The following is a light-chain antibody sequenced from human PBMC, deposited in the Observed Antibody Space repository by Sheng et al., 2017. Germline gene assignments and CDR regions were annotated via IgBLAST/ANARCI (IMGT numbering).Light chain of an antibody. CDR1: QSISSW. V-gene: IGKV1-5*03. J-gene: IGKJ1*01. CDR2: KAS. CDR3: QQYNSYSWT. Sequence: IQMTQSPSTLSASVGDRVTITCRASQSISSWLAWYQQKPGKAPKLLIYKASSLESGVPSRFSGSGSGTEFTLTISSLQPDDFATYYCQQYNSYSWTFGQGTKVGNQT.